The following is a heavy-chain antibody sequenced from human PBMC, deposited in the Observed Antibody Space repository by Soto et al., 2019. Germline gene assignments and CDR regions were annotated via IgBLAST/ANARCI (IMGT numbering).Heavy chain of an antibody. CDR1: GFTFSSYG. Sequence: GGSLRLSCAASGFTFSSYGMHWVRQAPGKGLEWVGFIRSKAYGGTTEYAASVKGRFTISRDDSKSIAYLQMNSLKTEDTAVYYCTRSSPEVDYYYGMDVWGQGTTVTVSS. V-gene: IGHV3-49*04. CDR2: IRSKAYGGTT. J-gene: IGHJ6*02. CDR3: TRSSPEVDYYYGMDV.